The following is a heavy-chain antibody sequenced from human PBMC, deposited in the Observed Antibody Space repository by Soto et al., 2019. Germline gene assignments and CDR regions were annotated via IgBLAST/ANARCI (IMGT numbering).Heavy chain of an antibody. Sequence: GESLKISCQGSGYSFTTHWITWVRQTPGKGLEWMGRIDPSNSYTNYSPSFQGHVTISADKSISTAYLQWSSLKASDTAMYYCTRDGSGSYYKDYYYYGMDVWGQGTTVTVSS. D-gene: IGHD3-10*01. J-gene: IGHJ6*02. CDR2: IDPSNSYT. V-gene: IGHV5-10-1*01. CDR1: GYSFTTHW. CDR3: TRDGSGSYYKDYYYYGMDV.